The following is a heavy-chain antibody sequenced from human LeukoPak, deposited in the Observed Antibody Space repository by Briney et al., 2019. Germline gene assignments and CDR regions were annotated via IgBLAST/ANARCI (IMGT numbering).Heavy chain of an antibody. D-gene: IGHD3-9*01. V-gene: IGHV1-2*02. Sequence: GASVKVSCKASGYTFTGYYMHWVRQAPGQGLEWMGWINPNSGGTNYAQKFQGRVTMTRDTSISTAYMELSRLRPDDTAVYYCARDRGRYFEEGTLYYYYYYGMDVWGQGTTVTVSS. CDR3: ARDRGRYFEEGTLYYYYYYGMDV. CDR2: INPNSGGT. CDR1: GYTFTGYY. J-gene: IGHJ6*02.